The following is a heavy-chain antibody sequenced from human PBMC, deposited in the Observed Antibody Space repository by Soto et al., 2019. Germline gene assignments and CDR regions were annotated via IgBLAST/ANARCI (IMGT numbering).Heavy chain of an antibody. CDR2: ISYDGSNK. CDR1: GFTFSSYA. V-gene: IGHV3-30-3*01. J-gene: IGHJ4*02. CDR3: ARGGVGGYYFDY. D-gene: IGHD3-16*01. Sequence: QVQLVESGGGVVQPGRSLRLSCAASGFTFSSYAMHWVRQAPGKGLEWVAVISYDGSNKYYADSVKGRFTISRDNSKNTLYLQMNSLRAEDTAVYYCARGGVGGYYFDYWGQGTLVTVSS.